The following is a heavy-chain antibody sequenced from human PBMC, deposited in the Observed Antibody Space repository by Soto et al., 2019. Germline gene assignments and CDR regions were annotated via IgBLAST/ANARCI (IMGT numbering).Heavy chain of an antibody. V-gene: IGHV3-53*04. CDR1: GFTVSSNY. CDR3: ARFYGIAVAGGVLDNWFDP. Sequence: EVQLVESGGGLVQPGGSLRLSCAASGFTVSSNYMSWVRQAPGKGLGWVSVIYSGGSTYYADSVKGRFTISRHNSKKTLYLQMNSLRAEDTAVYYCARFYGIAVAGGVLDNWFDPWGQGTLVTVSS. D-gene: IGHD6-19*01. CDR2: IYSGGST. J-gene: IGHJ5*02.